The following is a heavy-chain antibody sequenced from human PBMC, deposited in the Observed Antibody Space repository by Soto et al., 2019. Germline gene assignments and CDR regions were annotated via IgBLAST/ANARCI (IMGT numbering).Heavy chain of an antibody. CDR1: GYIFVNYG. CDR3: ARDWTYYDSSGYYSDAFDI. D-gene: IGHD3-22*01. CDR2: ISAYNGST. V-gene: IGHV1-18*01. Sequence: GASVKVSCKASGYIFVNYGIAWVRQAPGQGLEWMGWISAYNGSTNYAQKLQGRVTMTTDTSTSTAYMELRSLRSDDTAVYYCARDWTYYDSSGYYSDAFDIWGQGTMVTVSS. J-gene: IGHJ3*02.